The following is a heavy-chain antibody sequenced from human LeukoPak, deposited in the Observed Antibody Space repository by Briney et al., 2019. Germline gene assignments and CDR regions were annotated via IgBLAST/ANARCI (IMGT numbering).Heavy chain of an antibody. Sequence: SYXWSWVRQPAGKGLEWIGRIYTSGSTNYNPSLKSRVTMWVDTSKNQFSLKLSSVTAADTAVYYCARGWYDSSGYYWYFDYWGQGTLVTVSS. D-gene: IGHD3-22*01. CDR3: ARGWYDSSGYYWYFDY. J-gene: IGHJ4*02. V-gene: IGHV4-4*07. CDR2: IYTSGST. CDR1: SYX.